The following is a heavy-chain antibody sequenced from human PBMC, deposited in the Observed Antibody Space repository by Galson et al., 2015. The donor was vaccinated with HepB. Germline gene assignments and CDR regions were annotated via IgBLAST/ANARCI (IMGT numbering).Heavy chain of an antibody. V-gene: IGHV3-23*01. Sequence: SLRLSCAGSGFIFRHHAMAWIRQAPGEGLEWVSGINGRGSTRSYSDAVKGRFSISRDNSKDTVFLQMANLRAEDTAVYYCVKEGSWFGGDWFDPWGQGALVTVS. CDR3: VKEGSWFGGDWFDP. CDR1: GFIFRHHA. J-gene: IGHJ5*02. D-gene: IGHD3-16*01. CDR2: INGRGSTR.